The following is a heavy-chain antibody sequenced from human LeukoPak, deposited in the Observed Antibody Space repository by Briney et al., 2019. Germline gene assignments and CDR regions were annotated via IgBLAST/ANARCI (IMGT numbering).Heavy chain of an antibody. CDR1: AGSISSGCSY. D-gene: IGHD2-15*01. CDR2: IYYSGST. V-gene: IGHV4-31*03. Sequence: PSETLSLACTVSAGSISSGCSYWNWIRQHPGKGLEWIGYIYYSGSTYYNPSLKSRITISVDTSKNQFSLKLSSVTAADTAVYYCARERYCSGGSCLHGAFDIWGQGTMVTVSS. J-gene: IGHJ3*02. CDR3: ARERYCSGGSCLHGAFDI.